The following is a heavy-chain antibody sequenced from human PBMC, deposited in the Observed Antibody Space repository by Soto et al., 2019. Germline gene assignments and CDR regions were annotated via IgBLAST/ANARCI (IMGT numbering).Heavy chain of an antibody. CDR1: GGSISSSSYY. CDR2: IYYSGST. J-gene: IGHJ6*02. Sequence: SETLSLTCTVSGGSISSSSYYWGWIRQHTGKGLEWIGSIYYSGSTYYNPSLKSRVTISVDTSKNQFSLKLSSVTAADTAVYYCARHGDKNDDFWSGYYRYYGMDVWGQGTTVT. D-gene: IGHD3-3*01. V-gene: IGHV4-39*01. CDR3: ARHGDKNDDFWSGYYRYYGMDV.